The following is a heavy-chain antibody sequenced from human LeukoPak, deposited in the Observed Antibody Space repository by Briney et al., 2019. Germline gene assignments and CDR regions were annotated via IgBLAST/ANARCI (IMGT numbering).Heavy chain of an antibody. D-gene: IGHD3-3*01. V-gene: IGHV3-66*01. CDR3: ARDRYDFWSGTFDY. CDR2: IYSGGST. CDR1: GFTVSSNY. Sequence: PGGSLRLSCAASGFTVSSNYMSWVRQAPGKGLEWGSVIYSGGSTYYADSVKGRFTISRDNSKNTLYLQMNSLRAEDTAVYYCARDRYDFWSGTFDYWGQGTLVTVSS. J-gene: IGHJ4*02.